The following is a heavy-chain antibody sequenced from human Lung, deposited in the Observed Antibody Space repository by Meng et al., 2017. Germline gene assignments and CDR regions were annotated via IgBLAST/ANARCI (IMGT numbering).Heavy chain of an antibody. CDR3: ARGPTTMAHDFDY. CDR2: INHSGST. Sequence: QVAVQRWGGGLLKPSETLSLPCVVSGGSFSDYYWSWLRQPPGKGLEWIGEINHSGSTNYNPSLESRATISVDTSQNNLSLKLSSVTAADSAVYYCARGPTTMAHDFDYWGQGTLVTVSS. V-gene: IGHV4-34*01. J-gene: IGHJ4*02. D-gene: IGHD4-11*01. CDR1: GGSFSDYY.